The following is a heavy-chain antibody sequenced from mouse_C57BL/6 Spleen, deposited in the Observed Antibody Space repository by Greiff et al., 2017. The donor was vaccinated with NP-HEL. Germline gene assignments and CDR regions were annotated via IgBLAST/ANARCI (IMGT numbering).Heavy chain of an antibody. Sequence: EVKLVESGAELVRPGASVKLSCTASGFNIKDDYMHWVKQRPEQGLEWIGWIDPENGDTEYASKFQGKATITADTSSNTAYLQLSSLTSEDTAVYYCTTYSTVVATDYAMDYWGQGTSVTVSS. CDR1: GFNIKDDY. D-gene: IGHD1-1*01. CDR3: TTYSTVVATDYAMDY. V-gene: IGHV14-4*01. CDR2: IDPENGDT. J-gene: IGHJ4*01.